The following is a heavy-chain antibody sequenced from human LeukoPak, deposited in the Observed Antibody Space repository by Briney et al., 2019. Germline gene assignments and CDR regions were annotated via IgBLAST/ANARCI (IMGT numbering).Heavy chain of an antibody. CDR2: INSDGSST. CDR1: GFTFSSYW. Sequence: GGSLRLSCAASGFTFSSYWMHWVRQAPGKGLVWVSRINSDGSSTSYADSVKGRFTISRDNAKNTLYLQMNSLRAEDTAVYYCAKDGNYYGSGSQYYYYYYMDVWGKGTTVTVSS. J-gene: IGHJ6*03. CDR3: AKDGNYYGSGSQYYYYYYMDV. D-gene: IGHD3-10*01. V-gene: IGHV3-74*01.